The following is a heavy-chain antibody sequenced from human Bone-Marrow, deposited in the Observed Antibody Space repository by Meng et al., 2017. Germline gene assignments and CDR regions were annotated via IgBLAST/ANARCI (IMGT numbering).Heavy chain of an antibody. J-gene: IGHJ6*02. CDR2: ISGSGDGT. CDR1: GFSVSSYA. D-gene: IGHD3-10*01. CDR3: AKDGLGGHYGSGSYVHYGMDV. Sequence: GGSLRLSCAASGFSVSSYAINWVRQAPGKGLEWVSAISGSGDGTYYADSVKGRLTISRDNSKNTMYLEMNSLRVEGTAVYYCAKDGLGGHYGSGSYVHYGMDVWGQGTTVTVSS. V-gene: IGHV3-23*01.